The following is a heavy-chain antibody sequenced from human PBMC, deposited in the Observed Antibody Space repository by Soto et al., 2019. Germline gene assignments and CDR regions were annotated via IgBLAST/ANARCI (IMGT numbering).Heavy chain of an antibody. CDR2: IYHSGDT. V-gene: IGHV4-30-2*01. J-gene: IGHJ3*01. D-gene: IGHD2-15*01. CDR1: GGSISSGGYS. CDR3: ASNVAADDDLGV. Sequence: SETLSLTCDVSGGSISSGGYSWTWIRQPPGKGLEWIGYIYHSGDTYYNPSLKSRVTISGDRSKNQFTLNLTSVTAADTAVYYCASNVAADDDLGVWGQGTMVTVSS.